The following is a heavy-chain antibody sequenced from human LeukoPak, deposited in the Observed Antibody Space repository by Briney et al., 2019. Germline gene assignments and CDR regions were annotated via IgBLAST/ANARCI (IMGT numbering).Heavy chain of an antibody. D-gene: IGHD2/OR15-2a*01. J-gene: IGHJ4*02. Sequence: SETLSLTCTVSGSSISNTYYWSWIRQLPGKGLEWIFNLYNIGSITYKPSLKGRFTMSIDISKNQFSLRLTSLTAADTAVYFCATNSTGSAFDYWGQGILVTVSS. CDR2: LYNIGSI. V-gene: IGHV4-38-2*02. CDR3: ATNSTGSAFDY. CDR1: GSSISNTYY.